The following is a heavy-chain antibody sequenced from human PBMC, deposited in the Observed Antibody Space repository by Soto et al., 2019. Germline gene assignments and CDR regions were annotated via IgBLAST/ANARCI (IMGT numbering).Heavy chain of an antibody. CDR3: ARDSRITMASGSYYFDY. CDR1: GGSISSGGYY. J-gene: IGHJ4*02. Sequence: PSETLSLTCTVSGGSISSGGYYWSWIRQHPGKGLEWIGCIYYSGSTYYNPSLKSRVTISVDTSKNQFSLKLSSVTAADTAVYYCARDSRITMASGSYYFDYWGQGTLVTVSS. D-gene: IGHD3-10*01. CDR2: IYYSGST. V-gene: IGHV4-31*03.